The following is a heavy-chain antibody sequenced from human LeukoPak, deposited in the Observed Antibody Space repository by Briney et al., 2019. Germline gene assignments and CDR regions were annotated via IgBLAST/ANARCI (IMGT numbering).Heavy chain of an antibody. Sequence: ASVKVSCKSSGYTFTSYGISWVRQAPGQGLEWMGWISAYNGNTNYAQKLQGRVTMNTDTSTSTAYMELRSLRSDDTAVYYCARGAPAKLSYYNRWFDPWGQGTLVTVSS. CDR3: ARGAPAKLSYYNRWFDP. CDR1: GYTFTSYG. D-gene: IGHD3-10*01. CDR2: ISAYNGNT. V-gene: IGHV1-18*01. J-gene: IGHJ5*02.